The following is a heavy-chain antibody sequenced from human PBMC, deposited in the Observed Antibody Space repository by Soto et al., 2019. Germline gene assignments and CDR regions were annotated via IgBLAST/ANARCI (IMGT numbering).Heavy chain of an antibody. CDR2: ISYDGSNK. CDR3: AKLSGSFSD. D-gene: IGHD1-26*01. J-gene: IGHJ4*02. CDR1: GFTFSSYG. V-gene: IGHV3-30*18. Sequence: QVQLVESGGGVVQPGRSLRLSCAASGFTFSSYGMHWVRQAPGKGLEWVAVISYDGSNKYYADSVKGRFTISRDNSKNTLYLQMNSLRADDTAVYYCAKLSGSFSDWGQGTLVTVSS.